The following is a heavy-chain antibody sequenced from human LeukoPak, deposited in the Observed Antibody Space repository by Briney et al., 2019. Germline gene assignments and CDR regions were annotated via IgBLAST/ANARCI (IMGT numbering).Heavy chain of an antibody. J-gene: IGHJ5*02. Sequence: SETLSLTCAVYGGSFSVYYWSWIRQPPGKGLEWIGEINHSGSTNYNPSLKSRVTISVDTSKNQFSLKLSSVTAADTAVYYCSRGTGYYGSGSYIEPNNWFDPWGQGTLVTVSS. D-gene: IGHD3-10*01. CDR3: SRGTGYYGSGSYIEPNNWFDP. CDR1: GGSFSVYY. CDR2: INHSGST. V-gene: IGHV4-34*01.